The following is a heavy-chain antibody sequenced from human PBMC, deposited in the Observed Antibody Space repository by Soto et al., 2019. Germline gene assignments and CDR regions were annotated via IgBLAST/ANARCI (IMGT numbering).Heavy chain of an antibody. CDR3: ARDWALDY. J-gene: IGHJ4*02. CDR1: GYTFNAYS. V-gene: IGHV1-46*02. CDR2: INPSGDTT. Sequence: ASVKVSCKAAGYTFNAYSMHWVRQAPGQGLEWMGMINPSGDTTTYAQNFQGRVTMTRDTSTTTVYMELSGLRSEDMAVYYCARDWALDYWGQGTLVTVSS. D-gene: IGHD7-27*01.